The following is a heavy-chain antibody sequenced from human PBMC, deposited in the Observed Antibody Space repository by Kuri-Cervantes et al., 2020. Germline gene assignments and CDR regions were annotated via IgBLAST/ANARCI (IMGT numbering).Heavy chain of an antibody. Sequence: ASVKVSCKASGYTFASFGISWVRQAPGQGLEWMGWVSAYNGDTKYAPKLQGRVTMTRDTSTSTVYMELSSLRSEDTAVYYCARSGGIVVVPAAIRAAAAGTLDYCDQGTLVTVSS. D-gene: IGHD2-2*02. CDR1: GYTFASFG. CDR2: VSAYNGDT. J-gene: IGHJ4*02. V-gene: IGHV1-18*01. CDR3: ARSGGIVVVPAAIRAAAAGTLDY.